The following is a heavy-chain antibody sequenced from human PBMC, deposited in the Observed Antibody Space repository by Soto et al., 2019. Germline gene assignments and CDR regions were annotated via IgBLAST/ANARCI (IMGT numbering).Heavy chain of an antibody. J-gene: IGHJ6*02. D-gene: IGHD6-13*01. CDR2: IIPIFGTA. CDR1: GGTFSSYA. CDR3: ANPIAAGVEYYYGMDV. Sequence: QVQLVQSGAEVKKPGSSVKVSCKASGGTFSSYAISWVRQAPGQGLEWMGGIIPIFGTANYAQKCQGRVTITADKSTSTAYMELSSLRSEDTAVYYCANPIAAGVEYYYGMDVWGQGTTVTVSS. V-gene: IGHV1-69*06.